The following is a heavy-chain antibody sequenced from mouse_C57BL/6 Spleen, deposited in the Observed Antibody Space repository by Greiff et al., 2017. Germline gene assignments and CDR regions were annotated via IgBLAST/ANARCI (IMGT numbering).Heavy chain of an antibody. D-gene: IGHD2-1*01. V-gene: IGHV1-42*01. CDR3: AMLYYGNSGFAY. CDR1: GYSFTGYY. J-gene: IGHJ3*01. CDR2: INPSTGGT. Sequence: EVQLQQSGPELVKPGASVKISCKASGYSFTGYYMNWVKQSPEKSLEWIGEINPSTGGTTYNQKFKAKATLTVDKSSSTAYLQLKRLTSEDSAVYYCAMLYYGNSGFAYWGQGTLVTVSA.